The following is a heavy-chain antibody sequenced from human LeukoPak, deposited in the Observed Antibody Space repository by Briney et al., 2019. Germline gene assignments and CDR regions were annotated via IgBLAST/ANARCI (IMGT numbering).Heavy chain of an antibody. CDR2: ISSSGSTT. CDR1: GFTFSSYE. V-gene: IGHV3-48*03. D-gene: IGHD1-26*01. Sequence: GGSLRLSCAASGFTFSSYEMNWVRQAPGKGLEWVSYISSSGSTTYYADSVKGRFTISRDNSKNTLYLQMNSLRAEDTAVYYCAKDPSGSYRGYFDYWGQGTLVTVSS. J-gene: IGHJ4*02. CDR3: AKDPSGSYRGYFDY.